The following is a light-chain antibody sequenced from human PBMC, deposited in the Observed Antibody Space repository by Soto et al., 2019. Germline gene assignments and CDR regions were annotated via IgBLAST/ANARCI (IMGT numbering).Light chain of an antibody. CDR1: QSVSSSY. J-gene: IGKJ1*01. Sequence: EIVLTQSPGTLSFSPGERATLSCRASQSVSSSYLAWYQQKPAQAPRLLISGASSRATGIPARFSGSGSGKFFILTIRAEEADVFEFYYWQSYGAARTFGQGTKVDIK. CDR2: GAS. CDR3: QSYGAART. V-gene: IGKV3-20*01.